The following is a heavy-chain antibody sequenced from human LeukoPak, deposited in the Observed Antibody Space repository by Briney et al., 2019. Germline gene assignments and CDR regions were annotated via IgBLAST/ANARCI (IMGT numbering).Heavy chain of an antibody. D-gene: IGHD6-19*01. CDR3: ARELRGSGWYRVEIYYYMDV. CDR1: GFTFDDYG. J-gene: IGHJ6*03. CDR2: INWNGGST. Sequence: GGSLRLSCAASGFTFDDYGMSWVRQAPGKGLEWVSGINWNGGSTGYADSVKGRFTISRDNAKSSLYLQMNSLRAEDTALYYCARELRGSGWYRVEIYYYMDVWGKGTTVTVSS. V-gene: IGHV3-20*04.